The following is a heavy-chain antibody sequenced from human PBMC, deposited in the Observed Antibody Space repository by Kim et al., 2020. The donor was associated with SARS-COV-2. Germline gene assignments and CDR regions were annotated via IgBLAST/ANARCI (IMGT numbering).Heavy chain of an antibody. J-gene: IGHJ5*02. CDR1: GFTFSNYA. V-gene: IGHV3-23*01. Sequence: GGSLRLSCAASGFTFSNYAMSWVRQAPGKGPEWVSAISGGGGSTYYADSVKGRFTISRDNSKNTLYLQMNSLRAEDTALYYCAEPPGDEGFLYNWFDPWGQGTLVTVSS. CDR2: ISGGGGST. CDR3: AEPPGDEGFLYNWFDP. D-gene: IGHD2-21*01.